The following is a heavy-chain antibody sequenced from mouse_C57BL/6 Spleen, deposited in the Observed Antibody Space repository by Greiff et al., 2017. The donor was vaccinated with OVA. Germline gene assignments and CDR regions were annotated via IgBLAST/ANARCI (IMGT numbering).Heavy chain of an antibody. J-gene: IGHJ2*01. CDR3: ARLYYSNSYYFDY. CDR2: IDPSDSYT. Sequence: QVQLKQPGAELVMPGASVKLSCKASGYTFTSYWMHWVKQRPGQGLEWIGEIDPSDSYTNYNQKFKGKSTLTVDKSSSTAYMQLSSLTSEDSAVYYCARLYYSNSYYFDYWGQGTTLTVSS. CDR1: GYTFTSYW. V-gene: IGHV1-69*01. D-gene: IGHD2-5*01.